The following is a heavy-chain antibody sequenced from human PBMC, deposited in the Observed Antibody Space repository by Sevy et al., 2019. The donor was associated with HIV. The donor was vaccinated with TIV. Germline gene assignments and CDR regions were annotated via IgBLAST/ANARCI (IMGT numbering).Heavy chain of an antibody. V-gene: IGHV3-48*02. CDR3: ARERKMYDSSGYYLHFDY. Sequence: GGSLRLSCAASGFTFSSYSMNWVRQAPGKGLEWVSYISRSSSTIYNADSVKGRFTISRDNTKNSLYLQMNSLRDEDTAVYYCARERKMYDSSGYYLHFDYWGQGTLVTVSS. CDR2: ISRSSSTI. CDR1: GFTFSSYS. J-gene: IGHJ4*02. D-gene: IGHD3-22*01.